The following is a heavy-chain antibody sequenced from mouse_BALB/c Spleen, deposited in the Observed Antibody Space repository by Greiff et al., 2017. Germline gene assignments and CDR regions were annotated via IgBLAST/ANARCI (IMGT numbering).Heavy chain of an antibody. Sequence: VQLQQSGAELVKPGASVKLSCTASGFNIKDTYMHWVKQRPEQGLEWIGRIDPANGNTKYDPKFQGKATITADTSSNTAYLQLSSLTSEDTAVYYCARDGYDGAWFDYWGQGTLVTVSA. J-gene: IGHJ3*01. CDR1: GFNIKDTY. CDR3: ARDGYDGAWFDY. D-gene: IGHD2-2*01. V-gene: IGHV14-3*02. CDR2: IDPANGNT.